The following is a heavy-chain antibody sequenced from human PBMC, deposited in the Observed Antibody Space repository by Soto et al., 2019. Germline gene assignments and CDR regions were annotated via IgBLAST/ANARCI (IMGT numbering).Heavy chain of an antibody. V-gene: IGHV3-30*18. Sequence: GGSLRLSCAASGFTFSSYGMHWVRQAPGKGLEWVAVISYDGSNKYYADSVKGRFTISRDNSKNTLYLQMNSLRAEDTAVYYCAKARPGSFNWFDPWGQGTLVTVSS. CDR3: AKARPGSFNWFDP. CDR2: ISYDGSNK. D-gene: IGHD6-13*01. J-gene: IGHJ5*02. CDR1: GFTFSSYG.